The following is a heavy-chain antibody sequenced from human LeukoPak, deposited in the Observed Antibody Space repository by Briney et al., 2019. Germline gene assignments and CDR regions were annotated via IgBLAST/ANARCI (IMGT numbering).Heavy chain of an antibody. CDR2: IWYDGSNK. D-gene: IGHD3-10*01. V-gene: IGHV3-33*06. CDR1: GFTFSSYG. CDR3: AKDLRAFRGSGGPYVDN. J-gene: IGHJ4*02. Sequence: PGRSLRLSCAASGFTFSSYGMHWVRQAPGKGLEWVAVIWYDGSNKYYADSVKGRSTISRDTSRNTLFLQMSSLRTEDTAVYYCAKDLRAFRGSGGPYVDNWGQGTLVTVSS.